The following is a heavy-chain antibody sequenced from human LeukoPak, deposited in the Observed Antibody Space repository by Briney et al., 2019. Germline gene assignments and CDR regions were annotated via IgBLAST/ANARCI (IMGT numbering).Heavy chain of an antibody. CDR3: ARESVTRFDY. CDR2: IYTSGST. V-gene: IGHV4-61*02. J-gene: IGHJ4*02. CDR1: GGSISSGSYY. D-gene: IGHD4-17*01. Sequence: PSETLSLTCTVSGGSISSGSYYWSWIRQPAGKGLEWIGRIYTSGSTNYNPSLKSRVTISVDTSKNQFSLKLSSVTAADTAVYYCARESVTRFDYWGQGTLVTVSS.